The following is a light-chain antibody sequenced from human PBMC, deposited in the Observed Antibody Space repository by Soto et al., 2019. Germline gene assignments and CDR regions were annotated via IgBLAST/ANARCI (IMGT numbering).Light chain of an antibody. J-gene: IGKJ2*01. V-gene: IGKV3-15*01. CDR2: GAS. CDR3: QQYHNWPPQYT. CDR1: QSVASN. Sequence: EIVMTQSLPSLSVSPGDGASLSCRASQSVASNVAWYQQKPGQGPRLLIHGASTRAVGVPARFSGSGSGTDFTLTINSLQSEDFAVYYCQQYHNWPPQYTFGQGTKLQIK.